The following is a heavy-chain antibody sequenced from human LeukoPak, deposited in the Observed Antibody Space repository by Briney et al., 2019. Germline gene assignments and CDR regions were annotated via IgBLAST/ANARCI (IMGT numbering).Heavy chain of an antibody. CDR1: GFTFSSYA. CDR2: ISGSGGST. CDR3: ARGGEGYCSSTSCMRDPFDY. Sequence: GGSLRLSCAASGFTFSSYAMSWVRQAPGKGLEWVSAISGSGGSTYYADSVRGRFTTSRDNSKNTLYLQMSSLRAEDTGVYYCARGGEGYCSSTSCMRDPFDYWGQGTLVTVPS. D-gene: IGHD2-2*01. V-gene: IGHV3-23*01. J-gene: IGHJ4*02.